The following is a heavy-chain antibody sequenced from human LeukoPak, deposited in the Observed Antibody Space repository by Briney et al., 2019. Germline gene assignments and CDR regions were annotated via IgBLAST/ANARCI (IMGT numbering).Heavy chain of an antibody. CDR1: GGSISSSNW. D-gene: IGHD6-13*01. CDR3: ARDKPNPGIAAAGTKVFDY. Sequence: SGTLSLTCAVSGGSISSSNWWSWVRQPPGKGLEWIGEIYHSGSTNYNPSLKSRVTISVDKSKNQFSLKLSSVTAADTAVYYCARDKPNPGIAAAGTKVFDYWGQGTLVTVSS. J-gene: IGHJ4*02. CDR2: IYHSGST. V-gene: IGHV4-4*02.